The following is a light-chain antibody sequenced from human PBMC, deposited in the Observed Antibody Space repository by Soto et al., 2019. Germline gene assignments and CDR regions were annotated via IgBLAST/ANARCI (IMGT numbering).Light chain of an antibody. CDR2: GAS. CDR1: QRVSSN. V-gene: IGKV3-15*01. CDR3: QQYHNWPPWT. Sequence: EIVMTQSPATLSVSPVERATLSCRASQRVSSNLAWYQQKPGQAPRLLIYGASTRATGIPARFSGSGYGTEFTLNISSLQSEDFAVYYCQQYHNWPPWTFGQGTKVEFK. J-gene: IGKJ1*01.